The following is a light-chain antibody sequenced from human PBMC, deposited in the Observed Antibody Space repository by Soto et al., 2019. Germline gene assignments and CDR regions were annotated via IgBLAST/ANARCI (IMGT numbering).Light chain of an antibody. Sequence: EVVMTQSPATLSVSPGDTAALSCRASQSVSSSLAWYQQKPGQAPRLLIYGASTRATGVPARFSGSGSGTDFTITISRMQSEDFAIYYCQQYYNWRPRFGQGTKVENK. CDR2: GAS. V-gene: IGKV3-15*01. CDR1: QSVSSS. CDR3: QQYYNWRPR. J-gene: IGKJ1*01.